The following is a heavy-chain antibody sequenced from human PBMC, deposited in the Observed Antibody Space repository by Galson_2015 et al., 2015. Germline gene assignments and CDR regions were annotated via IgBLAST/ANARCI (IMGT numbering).Heavy chain of an antibody. D-gene: IGHD2-2*01. Sequence: QSGAEVKKPGESLKISCKGSGYSFTTYWIGWVRQMPGKGLEWMGFIYPGDSDTRYSPSFQGQVTISADKSITTAYLQWSSLKASDTAIYYCARRLGDCSTTSCYWFAFDIWGQGTMVTVSS. V-gene: IGHV5-51*03. CDR1: GYSFTTYW. CDR2: IYPGDSDT. CDR3: ARRLGDCSTTSCYWFAFDI. J-gene: IGHJ3*02.